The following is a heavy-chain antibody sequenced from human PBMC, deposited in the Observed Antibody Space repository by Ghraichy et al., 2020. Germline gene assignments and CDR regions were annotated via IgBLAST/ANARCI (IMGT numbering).Heavy chain of an antibody. CDR1: GFTVSTNY. CDR3: ARELRVYGMDV. V-gene: IGHV3-53*01. CDR2: IYSGGTT. Sequence: GGSLRLSCAASGFTVSTNYMSWVRQAPGKGLEWVSVIYSGGTTKYADSVKGRFTISRDNSKNTLYLQMNSLRVEDTAVYYCARELRVYGMDVWGQGTTVTGSS. J-gene: IGHJ6*02. D-gene: IGHD4-17*01.